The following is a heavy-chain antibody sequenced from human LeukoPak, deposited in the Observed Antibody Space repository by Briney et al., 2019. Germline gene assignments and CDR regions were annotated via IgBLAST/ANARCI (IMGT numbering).Heavy chain of an antibody. Sequence: PGGSLRLSCSASGFTFSSYAMHWVRQAPGKGLEYVSAISSNGGSTYYADSVKGRFTISRDNSKNTVHLQMRSLRAEDTAVYYCVKDRGTWGYQGFLDYWGQGTLVTASS. CDR1: GFTFSSYA. CDR3: VKDRGTWGYQGFLDY. V-gene: IGHV3-64D*09. CDR2: ISSNGGST. J-gene: IGHJ4*02. D-gene: IGHD2-2*01.